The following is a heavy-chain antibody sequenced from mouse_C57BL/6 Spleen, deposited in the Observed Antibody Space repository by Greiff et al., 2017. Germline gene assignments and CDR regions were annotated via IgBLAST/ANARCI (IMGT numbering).Heavy chain of an antibody. J-gene: IGHJ4*01. V-gene: IGHV1-59*01. CDR3: ARSMDY. CDR1: GYTFTSYW. CDR2: IDPSDSYT. Sequence: VQLQQPGAELVRPGTSVKLSCKASGYTFTSYWMHWVKQRPGQGLEWIGVIDPSDSYTNYNQKFKGKATLTVDTSSSTAYMQLSSLTSEDSAVDYCARSMDYWGQGTSVTVSS.